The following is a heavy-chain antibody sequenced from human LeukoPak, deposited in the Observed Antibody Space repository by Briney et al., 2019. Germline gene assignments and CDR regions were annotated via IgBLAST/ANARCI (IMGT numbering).Heavy chain of an antibody. V-gene: IGHV3-74*01. J-gene: IGHJ6*04. CDR1: GFTFSSYW. D-gene: IGHD1-14*01. CDR2: INSDGGST. Sequence: QPGGSRRLSCAASGFTFSSYWMHWVRQAPGKGLVWVSRINSDGGSTSYADSVKGRFTISRDNAKNTLYLQMNSLRAEDTAVYYCAREPDYYYGMDVWGKGTTVTVSS. CDR3: AREPDYYYGMDV.